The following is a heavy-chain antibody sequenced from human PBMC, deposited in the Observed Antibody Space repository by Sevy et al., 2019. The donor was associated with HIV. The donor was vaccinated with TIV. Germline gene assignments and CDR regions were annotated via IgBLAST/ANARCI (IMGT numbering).Heavy chain of an antibody. CDR2: ISSSGSSI. J-gene: IGHJ5*02. V-gene: IGHV3-48*03. Sequence: GGSLRLSCAASGFSLSGYGMHWVRQAPGKGLEWVSKISSSGSSIYYADSVKGRFTISRDNAKNSLNLQMNSLRAEDTAVYYCTRNGGAFDNGFDPWGQGTLVTVSS. CDR1: GFSLSGYG. CDR3: TRNGGAFDNGFDP. D-gene: IGHD2-8*01.